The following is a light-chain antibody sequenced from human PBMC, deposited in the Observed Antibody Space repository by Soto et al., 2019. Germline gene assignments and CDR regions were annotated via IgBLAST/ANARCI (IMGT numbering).Light chain of an antibody. V-gene: IGKV4-1*01. J-gene: IGKJ1*01. CDR1: QSVLYSSNNKNY. CDR3: HQYYRTPRT. Sequence: DIVMTQSPDSLAVSLGERATINCKSSQSVLYSSNNKNYLAWYQQKPGQPPKLLIDWASTRKSGVPDRFSGRGSGTDFTLTISSLQAEDVAVYYCHQYYRTPRTFGQGTKVEIK. CDR2: WAS.